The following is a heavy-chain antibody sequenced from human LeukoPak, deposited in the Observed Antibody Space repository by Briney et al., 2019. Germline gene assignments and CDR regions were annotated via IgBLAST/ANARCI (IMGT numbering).Heavy chain of an antibody. CDR1: GFTFSSYG. D-gene: IGHD4/OR15-4a*01. V-gene: IGHV3-30*03. Sequence: GGSLRLSCAAAGFTFSSYGMHWVRQATGKGLEWVAVITYDGSHKYSADSAKGRFTISRDNSKNTLYLQMNSLRTEDTAVYFCSASRPHYGDYYGLDVWGHGTTVTVSS. CDR2: ITYDGSHK. CDR3: SASRPHYGDYYGLDV. J-gene: IGHJ6*02.